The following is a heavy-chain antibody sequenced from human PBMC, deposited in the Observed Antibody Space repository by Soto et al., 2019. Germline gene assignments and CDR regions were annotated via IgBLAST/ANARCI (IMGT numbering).Heavy chain of an antibody. CDR3: ARDHPHSYGVYYFDY. CDR1: GGSISNNY. D-gene: IGHD5-18*01. J-gene: IGHJ4*02. Sequence: PSETLSLTCTVSGGSISNNYWNWIRQSPGKGLEWIGYIYSSGSTHYNPSLQNRVTISIDTSKNQVSLKVNSVTAADTAVYYCARDHPHSYGVYYFDYWGQGTPVTVSS. V-gene: IGHV4-59*01. CDR2: IYSSGST.